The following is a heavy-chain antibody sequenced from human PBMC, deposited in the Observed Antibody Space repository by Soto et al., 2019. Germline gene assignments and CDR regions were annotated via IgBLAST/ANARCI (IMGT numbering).Heavy chain of an antibody. Sequence: QVQLVQSGAEVKKPGSSVKVSCKASGGTFSSSAISWVRQAPGQGLEWMGAIIPVFGTAHYAQKFQGRVTITADKPTSTAYMELSRLRSEDTAVYYCARDLGYDYGVYYGMDVWGQGTTVTVSS. CDR2: IIPVFGTA. J-gene: IGHJ6*02. D-gene: IGHD5-12*01. V-gene: IGHV1-69*06. CDR3: ARDLGYDYGVYYGMDV. CDR1: GGTFSSSA.